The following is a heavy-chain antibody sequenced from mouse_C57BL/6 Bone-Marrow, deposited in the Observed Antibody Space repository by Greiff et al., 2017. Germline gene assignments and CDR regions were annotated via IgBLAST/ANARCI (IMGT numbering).Heavy chain of an antibody. Sequence: EVQLQQSGPELVKPGASVKISCKASGYTFTDYYMNWVKQSHGRSLEWIGDINPNNGGTSYNQKFKSKATLTVDKSSSTAYMELRSLTSEDSAVYYCAREIANWDAFFDYWGQGTTLTVSS. CDR3: AREIANWDAFFDY. CDR2: INPNNGGT. CDR1: GYTFTDYY. J-gene: IGHJ2*01. D-gene: IGHD4-1*01. V-gene: IGHV1-26*01.